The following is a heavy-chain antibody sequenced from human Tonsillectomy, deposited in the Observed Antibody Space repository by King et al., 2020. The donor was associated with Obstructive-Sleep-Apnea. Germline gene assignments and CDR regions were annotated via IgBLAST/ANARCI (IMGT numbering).Heavy chain of an antibody. CDR1: GFSLSTSGVG. J-gene: IGHJ4*02. CDR2: IYWDDDK. CDR3: AHRRMLTYYFDY. Sequence: TLKESGPTLVKPKQTLTLTCTFSGFSLSTSGVGVGWIRQPPGKALEWLALIYWDDDKRYSPSLKSRLTITKDTSKNQVVLTMTNMDPVDTATYYCAHRRMLTYYFDYWGQGTLVTVSS. D-gene: IGHD2-8*01. V-gene: IGHV2-5*02.